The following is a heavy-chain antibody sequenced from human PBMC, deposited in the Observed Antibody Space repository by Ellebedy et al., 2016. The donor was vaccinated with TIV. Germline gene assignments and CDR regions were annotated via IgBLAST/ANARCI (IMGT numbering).Heavy chain of an antibody. CDR1: GGSFSGYY. CDR3: ARGGDIVVVPAALADYFDY. CDR2: INHSGST. V-gene: IGHV4-34*01. J-gene: IGHJ4*02. Sequence: SETLSLXXAVYGGSFSGYYWSWIRQPPGKGLEWIGEINHSGSTNYNPSLKSRVTISVDTSKNQFSLKLSSVTAADTAVYYCARGGDIVVVPAALADYFDYWGQGTLVTVSS. D-gene: IGHD2-2*01.